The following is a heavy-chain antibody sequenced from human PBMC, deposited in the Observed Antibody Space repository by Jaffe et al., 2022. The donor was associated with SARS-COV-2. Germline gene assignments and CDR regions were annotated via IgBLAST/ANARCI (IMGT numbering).Heavy chain of an antibody. CDR2: ISSTGNTI. CDR1: GFTFSDYY. Sequence: QVQLVESGGGLVRPGGSLRLSCAASGFTFSDYYMSWIRQAPGKGLEWVSYISSTGNTISYADSVKGRFTISRDNAKNSLYLQINSLRVEDTAVYYCARMHRYCPSGTCSGGRTADDSWGQGTLVTVSS. CDR3: ARMHRYCPSGTCSGGRTADDS. J-gene: IGHJ4*02. D-gene: IGHD2-8*01. V-gene: IGHV3-11*01.